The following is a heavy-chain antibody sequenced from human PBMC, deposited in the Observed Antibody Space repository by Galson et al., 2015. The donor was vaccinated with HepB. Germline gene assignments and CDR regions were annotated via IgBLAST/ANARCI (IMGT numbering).Heavy chain of an antibody. Sequence: SVKVSCKASGGTFSSYAISWVRQAPGQGLEWMGRIIPIPNIANYAQKFQGRVTITADKSTSTAYMELSSLRSEDTAVYYCANTYYDIYDPWGQGTLVTVSS. CDR1: GGTFSSYA. CDR2: IIPIPNIA. J-gene: IGHJ5*02. V-gene: IGHV1-69*04. CDR3: ANTYYDIYDP. D-gene: IGHD3-9*01.